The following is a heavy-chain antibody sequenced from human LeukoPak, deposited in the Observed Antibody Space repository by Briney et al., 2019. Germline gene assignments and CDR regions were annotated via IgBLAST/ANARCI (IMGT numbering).Heavy chain of an antibody. CDR2: ISAYNGNT. Sequence: ASVKVSCKASGYTFTSYGISWVRQAPGQGLEWMGWISAYNGNTNYAQKLQGRVTMTTDTSTSTAYMELRSLRSDDTAVYYCARDYPYSSSSLSYYYYGIDVWGQGTTVTVSS. CDR3: ARDYPYSSSSLSYYYYGIDV. D-gene: IGHD6-6*01. V-gene: IGHV1-18*01. CDR1: GYTFTSYG. J-gene: IGHJ6*02.